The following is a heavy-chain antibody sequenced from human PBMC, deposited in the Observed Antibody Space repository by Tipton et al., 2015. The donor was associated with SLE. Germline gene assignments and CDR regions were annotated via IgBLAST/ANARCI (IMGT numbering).Heavy chain of an antibody. J-gene: IGHJ4*02. CDR1: GGSMNIGVLY. Sequence: TLSLTCTVSGGSMNIGVLYWGWIRQHPGKGLEWIGYISYSGSTYYTPSLKSRITISVDTSQNQFSLKLSSVTAADTAVYYCARFMISVGFDYWGQGTLVTVSS. V-gene: IGHV4-31*03. CDR3: ARFMISVGFDY. CDR2: ISYSGST. D-gene: IGHD3-16*01.